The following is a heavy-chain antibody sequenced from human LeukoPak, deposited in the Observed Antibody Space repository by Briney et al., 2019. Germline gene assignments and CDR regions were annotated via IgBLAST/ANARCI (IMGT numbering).Heavy chain of an antibody. V-gene: IGHV3-9*01. J-gene: IGHJ6*02. CDR1: GFTFKDYG. CDR2: INWNGGGT. D-gene: IGHD1-26*01. Sequence: GRSLRLSCAATGFTFKDYGTHWVRQPPGKGLEWVSSINWNGGGTDYADSVKGRFTISRDNAKNSLYLQLSSLRPEDTALYYCAKHMRATNTYSFFGLDVWGQGTTVTVSS. CDR3: AKHMRATNTYSFFGLDV.